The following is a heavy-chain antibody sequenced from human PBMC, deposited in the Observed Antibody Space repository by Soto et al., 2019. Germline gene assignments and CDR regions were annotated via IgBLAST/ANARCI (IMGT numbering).Heavy chain of an antibody. CDR1: GDSVSRNSGA. Sequence: SQTLSLTCAISGDSVSRNSGAWNWIRQSPSGGLQWLGRTYYRSKWYSEYAPSVKSRITINPDTAKNQFALQLKSVTPDDSGVYYCARGNWNDAGYYYGMAVWGQGITVTVSS. J-gene: IGHJ6*02. D-gene: IGHD1-1*01. V-gene: IGHV6-1*01. CDR3: ARGNWNDAGYYYGMAV. CDR2: TYYRSKWYS.